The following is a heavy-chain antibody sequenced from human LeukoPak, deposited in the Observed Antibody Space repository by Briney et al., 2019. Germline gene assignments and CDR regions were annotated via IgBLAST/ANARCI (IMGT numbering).Heavy chain of an antibody. CDR2: INLKSGGT. Sequence: ASVKVSCKASGYTFTGYSIHWVRQAPGQGLEWIGWINLKSGGTNYAQKFQARVTMTRETSISTAYMELSRLRSDDTAVYYCARAVRTDWTLDYWGQGTLVTVSS. D-gene: IGHD3/OR15-3a*01. CDR1: GYTFTGYS. CDR3: ARAVRTDWTLDY. J-gene: IGHJ4*02. V-gene: IGHV1-2*02.